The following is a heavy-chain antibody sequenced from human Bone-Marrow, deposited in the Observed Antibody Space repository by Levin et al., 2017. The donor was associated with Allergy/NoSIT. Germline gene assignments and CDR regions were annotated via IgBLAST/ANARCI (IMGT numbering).Heavy chain of an antibody. J-gene: IGHJ6*02. CDR3: ARGPGTTMRDHYYYGLDV. CDR2: IYYSGST. D-gene: IGHD1-7*01. CDR1: GGSISAYF. V-gene: IGHV4-59*01. Sequence: TSQTLSLTCTVSGGSISAYFWSWIRQPPGKGLEWIGYIYYSGSTSYNPSLKNRVTISVDTSKNQFSLNLSSVTAADTAVYFCARGPGTTMRDHYYYGLDVWGQGTTVTVSS.